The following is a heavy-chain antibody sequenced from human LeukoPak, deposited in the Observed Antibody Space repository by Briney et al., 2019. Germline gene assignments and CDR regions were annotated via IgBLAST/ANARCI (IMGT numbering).Heavy chain of an antibody. Sequence: SETLSPTCAVYGGSFSGYYWSWIRQPPGKGLEWIGEINHSGSTNYNPSLKSRVTISVDTSKNQFSLKLSSVTAADTAVYYCARGGGGLPYYYYYMDVWGKGTTVTVSS. CDR3: ARGGGGLPYYYYYMDV. CDR1: GGSFSGYY. CDR2: INHSGST. V-gene: IGHV4-34*01. J-gene: IGHJ6*03. D-gene: IGHD3-10*01.